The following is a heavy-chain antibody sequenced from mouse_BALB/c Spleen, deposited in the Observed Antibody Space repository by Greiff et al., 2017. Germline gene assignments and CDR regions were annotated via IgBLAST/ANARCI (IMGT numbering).Heavy chain of an antibody. CDR3: ARWDDYDGFAY. Sequence: EVKLVESGPGLVKPSQSLSLTCTVTGYSITSDYAWNWIRQFPGNKLEWMGYISYSGSTSYNPSLKSRISITRDTSKNQFFLQLNSVTTEDTATYDCARWDDYDGFAYWGQGTLVTVSA. J-gene: IGHJ3*01. CDR2: ISYSGST. D-gene: IGHD2-4*01. CDR1: GYSITSDYA. V-gene: IGHV3-2*02.